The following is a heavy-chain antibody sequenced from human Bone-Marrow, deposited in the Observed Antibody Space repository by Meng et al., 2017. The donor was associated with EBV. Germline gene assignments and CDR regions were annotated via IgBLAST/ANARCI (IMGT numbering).Heavy chain of an antibody. CDR3: ASESGRGFTPDY. Sequence: QVEVVQCGAEVKKPGSSVKVFCKTSGGNFSSYAGSWVRQAPGQGLEWIGGLIPKSGVPYFARKFQGRLTITADESTSTHYMDLTSLRSDDTAVYYCASESGRGFTPDYWGRGTLVTVSS. V-gene: IGHV1-69*01. CDR2: LIPKSGVP. D-gene: IGHD3-10*01. J-gene: IGHJ4*02. CDR1: GGNFSSYA.